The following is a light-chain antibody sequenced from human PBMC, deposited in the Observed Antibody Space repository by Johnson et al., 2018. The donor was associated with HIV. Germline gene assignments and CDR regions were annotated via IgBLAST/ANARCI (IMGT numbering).Light chain of an antibody. CDR2: ENK. V-gene: IGLV1-51*02. CDR1: SSNIGRNY. Sequence: QSVLTQPPSVSAAPGQKVTISCSGSSSNIGRNYVSWYQQLPGTAPKLLIYENKKRPSGIPDRFSGSKSVTSATLGITGLQTGDEADYYCGTWDSSLSAGVFGTGTKVTVL. CDR3: GTWDSSLSAGV. J-gene: IGLJ1*01.